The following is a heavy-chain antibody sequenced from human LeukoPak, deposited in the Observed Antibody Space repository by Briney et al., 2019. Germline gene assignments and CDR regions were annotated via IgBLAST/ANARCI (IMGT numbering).Heavy chain of an antibody. J-gene: IGHJ4*02. V-gene: IGHV3-30*02. D-gene: IGHD6-13*01. CDR1: GFTFSSYG. CDR2: IRYDGSNK. CDR3: AKDGRAAAVSHLLYFDY. Sequence: GGSLRLSCAASGFTFSSYGMHWVRQAPGKGLEWVAFIRYDGSNKYYADSVKGRFTISRDNSKNTLYLQMNSLRAEDTAVYYCAKDGRAAAVSHLLYFDYWGQGTLVTVSS.